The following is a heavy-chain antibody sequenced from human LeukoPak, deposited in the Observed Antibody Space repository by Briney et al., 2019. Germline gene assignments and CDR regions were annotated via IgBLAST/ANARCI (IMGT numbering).Heavy chain of an antibody. CDR2: ISAYNGNT. CDR3: ARPTQEGYSSSFYDC. J-gene: IGHJ4*02. CDR1: GYTFTSYG. D-gene: IGHD6-13*01. Sequence: ASVKVSCKASGYTFTSYGISWVRQAPGQGLEWMGWISAYNGNTNYAQKFQGRVTMTRDTSTSTVYMELSSLRSEDTAVYYCARPTQEGYSSSFYDCWGQGTLVTVSS. V-gene: IGHV1-18*01.